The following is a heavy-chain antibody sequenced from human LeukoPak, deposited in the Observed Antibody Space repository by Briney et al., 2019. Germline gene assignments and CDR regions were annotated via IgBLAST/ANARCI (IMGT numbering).Heavy chain of an antibody. CDR1: GGSISISSYY. CDR2: IYYSGST. J-gene: IGHJ3*02. V-gene: IGHV4-39*01. Sequence: SETLSLTCTVSGGSISISSYYWGWIRQPPGKGLEWIGSIYYSGSTYYNPSLKTRVTISLDTSKNQFSLKLSSVTAADTAVYYCARLYCSGGSCYSLLSRAFDIWGQGTMVTVSS. D-gene: IGHD2-15*01. CDR3: ARLYCSGGSCYSLLSRAFDI.